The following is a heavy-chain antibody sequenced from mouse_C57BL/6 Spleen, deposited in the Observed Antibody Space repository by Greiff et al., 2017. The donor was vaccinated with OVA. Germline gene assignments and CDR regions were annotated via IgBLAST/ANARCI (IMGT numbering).Heavy chain of an antibody. CDR1: GYTFTDYN. J-gene: IGHJ1*03. D-gene: IGHD1-1*01. CDR3: AREGNYYGSRGYFDV. Sequence: EVQLQQSGPELVKPGASVKIPCKASGYTFTDYNMDWVKQSHGKSLEWIGDINPNNGGTIYNQKFKGKATLTVDKSSSTAYMELRSLTSEDTAVYYCAREGNYYGSRGYFDVWGTGTTVTVSS. CDR2: INPNNGGT. V-gene: IGHV1-18*01.